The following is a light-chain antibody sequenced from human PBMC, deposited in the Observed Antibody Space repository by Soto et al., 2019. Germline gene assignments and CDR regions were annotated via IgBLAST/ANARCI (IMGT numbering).Light chain of an antibody. CDR1: QSVSSTY. CDR3: QQYRSSPYN. J-gene: IGKJ2*01. Sequence: EIVLTQSPGTLSLSPGERATLSCRASQSVSSTYLAWYQHKPGQAPRLLIYGASSRATGIPDRFSGSGSGTDFTLTISRLEPEDFAVYYCQQYRSSPYNFGQGTKLEIK. V-gene: IGKV3-20*01. CDR2: GAS.